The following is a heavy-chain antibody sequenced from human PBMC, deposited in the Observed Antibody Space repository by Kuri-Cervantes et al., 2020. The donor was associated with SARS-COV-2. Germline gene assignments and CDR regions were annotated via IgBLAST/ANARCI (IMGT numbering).Heavy chain of an antibody. J-gene: IGHJ4*02. CDR3: ARDGGGYIAVAGTLDY. V-gene: IGHV3-33*01. D-gene: IGHD6-19*01. CDR1: GFTFSSYG. CDR2: IWYDGSNK. Sequence: GESLKISCAASGFTFSSYGMHWVRQAPGKGLEWVAVIWYDGSNKYYADSVKGRFTISRDNSKNTLYLQMNSLRAEDTAVYYCARDGGGYIAVAGTLDYWGQGTLVTVSS.